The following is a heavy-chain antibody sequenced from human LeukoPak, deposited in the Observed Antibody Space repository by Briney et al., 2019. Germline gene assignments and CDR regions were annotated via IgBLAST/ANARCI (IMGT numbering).Heavy chain of an antibody. J-gene: IGHJ4*02. V-gene: IGHV1-69*04. D-gene: IGHD5-18*01. CDR3: ARSRRNTAMVPLGY. Sequence: SVTVSCKASGGTFSSYAISWVRQAPGQGLEWMGRIIPILGIANYAQKFQGRVTITADKSTSTAYMELSSLRSEDTAVYYCARSRRNTAMVPLGYWGQGTLVTVSS. CDR2: IIPILGIA. CDR1: GGTFSSYA.